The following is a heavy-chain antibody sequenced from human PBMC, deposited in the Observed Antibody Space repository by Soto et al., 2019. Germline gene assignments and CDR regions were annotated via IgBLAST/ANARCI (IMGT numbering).Heavy chain of an antibody. D-gene: IGHD6-13*01. CDR1: GFSLSNAGLG. V-gene: IGHV2-26*04. J-gene: IGHJ5*02. Sequence: QVTVKESGPVLVKPTESLTLTCTVSGFSLSNAGLGVSWIHQPPGKALEWLAHIFSNDEKSYSTSLKSRLTLAKDTSKSQMVLTMTNMDPVDTATYYCASTYSTSWYRFDPWGQGTLVTVSS. CDR3: ASTYSTSWYRFDP. CDR2: IFSNDEK.